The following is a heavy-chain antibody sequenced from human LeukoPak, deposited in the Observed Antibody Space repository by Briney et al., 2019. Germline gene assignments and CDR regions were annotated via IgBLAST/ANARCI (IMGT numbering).Heavy chain of an antibody. CDR3: AKENDWYFFDY. CDR1: GFTFSSYA. J-gene: IGHJ4*02. D-gene: IGHD3-9*01. V-gene: IGHV3-23*01. CDR2: ISDSGAST. Sequence: SGGSLRLSCAASGFTFSSYAMSWVRQAPGKGLEWVSAISDSGASTYYADYVKGRITISRDNSKNTLYLQMNSLRAEDTAVYYCAKENDWYFFDYWGQGTLVTVSS.